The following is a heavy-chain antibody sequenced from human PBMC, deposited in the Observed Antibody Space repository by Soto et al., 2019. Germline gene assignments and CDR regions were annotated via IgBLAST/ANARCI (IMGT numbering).Heavy chain of an antibody. V-gene: IGHV1-69*02. Sequence: GASVKVSCTASGGRFSSYTISWVRQAPGQGLEWMGRIIPILGIANYAQKFQGRVTITADKSTSTAYMELSSLRSEDTAVYYCARGGGYYYGSGSPGAFDIWGQGTMVTVSS. J-gene: IGHJ3*02. CDR2: IIPILGIA. D-gene: IGHD3-10*01. CDR1: GGRFSSYT. CDR3: ARGGGYYYGSGSPGAFDI.